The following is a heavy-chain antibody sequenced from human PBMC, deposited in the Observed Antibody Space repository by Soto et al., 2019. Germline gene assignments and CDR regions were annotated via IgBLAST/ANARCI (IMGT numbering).Heavy chain of an antibody. V-gene: IGHV3-23*01. D-gene: IGHD2-21*02. CDR2: ISGSGGST. CDR1: GFMFSSYA. Sequence: GGSLRLSCAVSGFMFSSYAMTWVRQAPGKWLEWVSSISGSGGSTYYSDSVRGRFTISRDNSKKMLYLEMNSLKGDDTAVYYCAKDGSWGDHYYFDNWGQGXLVTVYS. CDR3: AKDGSWGDHYYFDN. J-gene: IGHJ4*02.